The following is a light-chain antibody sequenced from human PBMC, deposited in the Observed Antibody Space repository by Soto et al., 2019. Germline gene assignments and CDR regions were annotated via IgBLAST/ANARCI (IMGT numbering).Light chain of an antibody. CDR3: SSYGGSNHGGV. CDR1: SSDVGDSRF. CDR2: EVS. Sequence: QSALTQPPSASGSPGQSVTISCTGTSSDVGDSRFVSWYRQHPGKAPKLMIYEVSKRPSGVPDRFSGSKSGNTASLTVSGLQAEDEADYFCSSYGGSNHGGVLGTGTKLTV. J-gene: IGLJ1*01. V-gene: IGLV2-8*01.